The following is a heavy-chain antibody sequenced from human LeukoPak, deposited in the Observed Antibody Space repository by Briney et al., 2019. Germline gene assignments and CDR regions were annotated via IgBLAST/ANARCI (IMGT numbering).Heavy chain of an antibody. V-gene: IGHV1-69*05. D-gene: IGHD2-21*01. J-gene: IGHJ6*03. Sequence: ASVKVSCKASGGTFSSYAISWVRQAPGQGPEWVGGIIPISGTANHAQKFQGRVTTTTDDSTSTAYMELSSLRSEDTAVYYCARTIAYCGGDCYLAYMDVWGKGTTVTVSS. CDR3: ARTIAYCGGDCYLAYMDV. CDR2: IIPISGTA. CDR1: GGTFSSYA.